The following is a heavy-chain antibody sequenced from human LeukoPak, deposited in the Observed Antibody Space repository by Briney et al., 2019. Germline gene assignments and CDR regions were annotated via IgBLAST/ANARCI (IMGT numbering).Heavy chain of an antibody. V-gene: IGHV3-30*02. CDR1: GFTFSSYG. Sequence: GGSLRLSCAASGFTFSSYGMHWVRQAPGKGLEWVAFIRYDGSNKCYADSVKGRFTISRDNSKNTLYLQMNSLRAEDTAVYYCAKDRYSSGWWYAFDIWGQGTMVTVSS. J-gene: IGHJ3*02. CDR2: IRYDGSNK. CDR3: AKDRYSSGWWYAFDI. D-gene: IGHD6-19*01.